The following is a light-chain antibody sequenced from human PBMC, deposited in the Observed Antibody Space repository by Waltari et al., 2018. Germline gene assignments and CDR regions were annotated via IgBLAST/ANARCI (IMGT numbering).Light chain of an antibody. CDR3: QQLDKYPLT. CDR1: EGISTY. CDR2: GAS. V-gene: IGKV1-9*01. Sequence: IQLTQSPSSLSASVGDKVTITCRASEGISTYLAWYQQQPGKAPNRLIYGASTLQSGVPSRFSGSGSGTDFTLTISSLQPGDFATYYCQQLDKYPLTFGGGTKVEIK. J-gene: IGKJ4*01.